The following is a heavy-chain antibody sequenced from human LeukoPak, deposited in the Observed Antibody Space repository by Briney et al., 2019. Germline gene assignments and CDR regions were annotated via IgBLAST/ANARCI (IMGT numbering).Heavy chain of an antibody. CDR2: TYPGDSDT. D-gene: IGHD3-10*01. Sequence: GESLKISCNGSGYXFTSYWICWVRQMPGKGLEWMEITYPGDSDTRYSPSFQGQVTISADKSISTAYLQWSSLKASDTAMYYCARQPYGSGSYYEDYWGQGTLVTVSS. V-gene: IGHV5-51*01. CDR1: GYXFTSYW. CDR3: ARQPYGSGSYYEDY. J-gene: IGHJ4*02.